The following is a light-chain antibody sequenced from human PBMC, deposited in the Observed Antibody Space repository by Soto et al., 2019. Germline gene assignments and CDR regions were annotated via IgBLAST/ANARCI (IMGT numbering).Light chain of an antibody. Sequence: DLVMTQSPDSLAVSLGERATINCKSSQSVLYSSSNRNCLAWYQQKPGRPPKLLISWASTRESGVPDRFSASGTGTDFTLAVSGLQVEDVAVYYWEHDYGIPLSCGGGTKLEIK. V-gene: IGKV4-1*01. CDR3: EHDYGIPLS. J-gene: IGKJ4*01. CDR1: QSVLYSSSNRNC. CDR2: WAS.